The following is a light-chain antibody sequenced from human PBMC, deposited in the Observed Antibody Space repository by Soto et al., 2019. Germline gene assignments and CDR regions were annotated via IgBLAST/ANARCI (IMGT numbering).Light chain of an antibody. J-gene: IGKJ5*01. Sequence: DIQMTQSPCSLSASVGDRVTITCRASQSISSYLNWYQQKPGKAPKLLIYAASSLQSGVPSRFSGSGSGTDFTLTISSLQPEDFVTYCCTQSYSLPITFGQGTLLEV. CDR1: QSISSY. CDR3: TQSYSLPIT. V-gene: IGKV1-39*01. CDR2: AAS.